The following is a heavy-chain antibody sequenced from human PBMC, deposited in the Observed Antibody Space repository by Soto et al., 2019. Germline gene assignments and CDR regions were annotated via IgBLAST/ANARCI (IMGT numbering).Heavy chain of an antibody. D-gene: IGHD5-18*01. CDR3: ARPHGYGYSDPLAYYYYGMDV. CDR2: IIPIFGTA. J-gene: IGHJ6*02. CDR1: GGTFSSYA. V-gene: IGHV1-69*01. Sequence: QVQLVQSGAEVKKPGSSVKVSCKASGGTFSSYAISWVRQAPGQGLEWMGGIIPIFGTANYAQKFQGRVTITADESTSTAYMELSSLRSEDRAVYYCARPHGYGYSDPLAYYYYGMDVWGQGTTVTVSS.